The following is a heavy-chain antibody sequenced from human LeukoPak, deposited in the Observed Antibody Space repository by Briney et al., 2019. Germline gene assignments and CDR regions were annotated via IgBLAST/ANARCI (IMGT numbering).Heavy chain of an antibody. V-gene: IGHV3-48*01. Sequence: GGSLRLSCAASGFTFTNYNMNWVRQAPGKGLEWVSYISGGSGNINYADSVRGRFTVSRDNAKDSLWLQMNNLRVEDTAVYYCERRYGDWLDPWGPGTLVTVSS. CDR2: ISGGSGNI. CDR1: GFTFTNYN. CDR3: ERRYGDWLDP. D-gene: IGHD4/OR15-4a*01. J-gene: IGHJ5*02.